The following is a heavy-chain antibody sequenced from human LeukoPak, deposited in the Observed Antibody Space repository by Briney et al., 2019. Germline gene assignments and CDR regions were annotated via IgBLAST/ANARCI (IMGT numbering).Heavy chain of an antibody. J-gene: IGHJ5*02. CDR3: ARGSSTSWSNWFDP. CDR1: GGSFSGYY. Sequence: PSETLSLTCAVNGGSFSGYYWSWIRQPPGKGLEWIGEINHSGSTNYNPSLKSRVTISVDTSKNQISLRLSSVTAADTAVYYCARGSSTSWSNWFDPWGQRTLVTVSS. V-gene: IGHV4-34*01. CDR2: INHSGST. D-gene: IGHD6-13*01.